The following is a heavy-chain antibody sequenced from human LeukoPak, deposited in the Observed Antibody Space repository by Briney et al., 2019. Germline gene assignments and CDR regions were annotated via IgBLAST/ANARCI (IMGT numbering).Heavy chain of an antibody. J-gene: IGHJ4*02. CDR2: IKQDGSEK. V-gene: IGHV3-7*01. CDR3: ARDYYDSSGYYHVGYFDY. CDR1: GFTFSSYW. D-gene: IGHD3-22*01. Sequence: PGGSLRLSCAASGFTFSSYWMSWVRQAPGKGLEWVSNIKQDGSEKYYLDSVKGRFTISRDNAKNSLYLQMNSPRAEDTAVYYCARDYYDSSGYYHVGYFDYWGQGTLVTVSS.